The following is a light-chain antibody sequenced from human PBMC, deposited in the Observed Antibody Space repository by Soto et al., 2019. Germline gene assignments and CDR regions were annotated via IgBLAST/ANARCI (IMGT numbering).Light chain of an antibody. V-gene: IGKV3-20*01. CDR1: QTVTTD. Sequence: EIVLTQSPGTLSLSPGERATLSCRASQTVTTDLAWYQQKPGQAPRLLIFGASSRATGIPDRFRGSGSGTDFTLTISRLEPEDFAVYYCQQYGSSPRTFGQGTKVDI. CDR3: QQYGSSPRT. J-gene: IGKJ1*01. CDR2: GAS.